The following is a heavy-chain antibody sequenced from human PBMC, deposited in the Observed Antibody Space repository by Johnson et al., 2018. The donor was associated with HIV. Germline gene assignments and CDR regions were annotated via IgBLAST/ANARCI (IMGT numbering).Heavy chain of an antibody. CDR1: GFTFSIYA. CDR3: ARSGPNWAFDF. Sequence: QVQLVESGGGVVQPGRSLRLSCAASGFTFSIYAMHWVRQAPGKGLEWVAVISYDGSNKYYADSVKGRFTISRDNAMNSVYLQMNSLRAEDTAVYYCARSGPNWAFDFWGQGTMVTVSS. V-gene: IGHV3-30*14. J-gene: IGHJ3*01. D-gene: IGHD1-1*01. CDR2: ISYDGSNK.